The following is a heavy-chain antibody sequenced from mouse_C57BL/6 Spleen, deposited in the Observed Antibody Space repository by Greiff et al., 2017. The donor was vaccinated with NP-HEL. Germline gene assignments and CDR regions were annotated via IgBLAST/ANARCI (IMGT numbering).Heavy chain of an antibody. D-gene: IGHD1-1*01. CDR3: ARDYGSSYERFAY. Sequence: VQLQQSGAELVMPGASVKLSCKASGYTFTSYWMHWVKQRPGQGLEWIGEIDPSDSYTNYNQKFKGKSTLTVDKSSSTAYMQLSSLTSEDSAVYYCARDYGSSYERFAYWGQGTLVTVSA. J-gene: IGHJ3*01. CDR2: IDPSDSYT. CDR1: GYTFTSYW. V-gene: IGHV1-69*01.